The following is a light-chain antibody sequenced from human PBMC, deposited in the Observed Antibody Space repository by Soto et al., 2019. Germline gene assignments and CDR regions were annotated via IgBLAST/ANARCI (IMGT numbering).Light chain of an antibody. CDR3: SSYTSSTPWV. CDR1: SSDVGGYNY. V-gene: IGLV2-14*01. Sequence: QSVLTQPASVSGSPGQSITISCTGTSSDVGGYNYVSWYQQHPGKAPKLMIYDVSNRPSGVSNRFSGSKSGNTASLTISGLQAEDEADYYCSSYTSSTPWVSGTGTKVTVL. J-gene: IGLJ1*01. CDR2: DVS.